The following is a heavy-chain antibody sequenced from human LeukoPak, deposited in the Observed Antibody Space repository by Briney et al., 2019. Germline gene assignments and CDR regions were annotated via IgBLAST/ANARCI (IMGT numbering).Heavy chain of an antibody. CDR3: ARGGYSYGSYYMDV. Sequence: GGSLRLSCAASGFTFSSYEMSWVRQAPGKGLEWVSYISSSGSTIYYADSVKGRFTISRDNAKNSLYLQMNSLRAEDTAVYYCARGGYSYGSYYMDVWGKGTTVTVSS. J-gene: IGHJ6*03. D-gene: IGHD5-18*01. CDR2: ISSSGSTI. CDR1: GFTFSSYE. V-gene: IGHV3-48*03.